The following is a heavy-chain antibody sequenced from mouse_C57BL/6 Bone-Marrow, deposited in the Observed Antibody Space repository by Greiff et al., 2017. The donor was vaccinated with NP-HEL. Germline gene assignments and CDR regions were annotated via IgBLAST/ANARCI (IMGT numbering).Heavy chain of an antibody. J-gene: IGHJ1*03. CDR3: ARRYWGYFDV. V-gene: IGHV1-81*01. Sequence: QVQLQQSGAELARPGASVKLSCKASGYTFTSYGISWVKQRTGQGLEWIGEIYPRSGNTYYNEKFKGKATLTADKSSSAAYMELRSLTSEDSAVYFCARRYWGYFDVWGTGTTVTVSS. CDR2: IYPRSGNT. CDR1: GYTFTSYG. D-gene: IGHD4-1*01.